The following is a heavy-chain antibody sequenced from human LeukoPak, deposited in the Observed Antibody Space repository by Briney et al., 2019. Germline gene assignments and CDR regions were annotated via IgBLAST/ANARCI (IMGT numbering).Heavy chain of an antibody. V-gene: IGHV2-5*02. CDR3: AHRYSYESSGIRTFDY. J-gene: IGHJ4*02. CDR2: IYWDDAE. D-gene: IGHD3-22*01. CDR1: GFSLSTRGVG. Sequence: SGPTLVKPTQTLTLTCTFSGFSLSTRGVGVGWIRQPPGKALEWLSLIYWDDAERYTPSLKSRPTITKDTSKTHVVLTMTNMDPVDTATYYCAHRYSYESSGIRTFDYWGQGTLVTVSS.